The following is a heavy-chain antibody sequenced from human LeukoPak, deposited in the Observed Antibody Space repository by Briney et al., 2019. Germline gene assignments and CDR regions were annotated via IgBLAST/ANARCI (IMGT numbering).Heavy chain of an antibody. Sequence: QAGGSLRLSCAASGFTFSDHYMDWVRQAPGKGLEWVSGMSASGSHTHSADFVKGRFTISRDNFKNTLYLQMNGLRVEDTAVYYCAKVRSGNNYYFDYWGQGTLVTVSS. CDR1: GFTFSDHY. V-gene: IGHV3-23*01. J-gene: IGHJ4*02. CDR3: AKVRSGNNYYFDY. D-gene: IGHD1/OR15-1a*01. CDR2: MSASGSHT.